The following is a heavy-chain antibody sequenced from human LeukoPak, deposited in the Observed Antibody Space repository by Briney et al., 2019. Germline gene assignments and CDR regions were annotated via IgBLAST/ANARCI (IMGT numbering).Heavy chain of an antibody. D-gene: IGHD1-26*01. V-gene: IGHV3-9*01. CDR3: AKGGGSYLVGYDYYMDV. CDR1: GFTFDDYA. CDR2: ISWNSGSI. J-gene: IGHJ6*03. Sequence: GGSLRLSCAASGFTFDDYAMHWVRQAPGKGLEWVSGISWNSGSIGYADSVKGRFTISRDNAKNSLYLQMNSLRAEDTALYYCAKGGGSYLVGYDYYMDVWGKGTTVTISS.